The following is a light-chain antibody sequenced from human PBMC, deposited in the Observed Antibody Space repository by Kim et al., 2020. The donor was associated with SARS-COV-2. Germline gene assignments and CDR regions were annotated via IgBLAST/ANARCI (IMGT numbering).Light chain of an antibody. J-gene: IGLJ3*02. CDR2: GKN. Sequence: SSELTQDPAVSVALGQTVRITCQGDSLRSYYASWYQQKPGQAPLLVIYGKNNRPSGIPDRFSGSSSGNTASLTITGVQAEDEADYYCNSRDSSGNHWVFG. CDR1: SLRSYY. V-gene: IGLV3-19*01. CDR3: NSRDSSGNHWV.